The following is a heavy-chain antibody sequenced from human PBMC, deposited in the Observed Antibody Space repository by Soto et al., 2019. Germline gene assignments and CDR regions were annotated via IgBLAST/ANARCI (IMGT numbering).Heavy chain of an antibody. J-gene: IGHJ6*02. CDR3: AKADYDILTGYYFPQRYGMDV. CDR2: ISGSGGST. D-gene: IGHD3-9*01. V-gene: IGHV3-23*01. Sequence: EVQLLESGGGLVQPGGSLRLSCVASGFTFSSYAMSWVRQAPGKGLEWVSAISGSGGSTYYADSVKGRFTISRDNSKNTLYLQMNSLRAEDTAVYYCAKADYDILTGYYFPQRYGMDVWGQGTTVTVSS. CDR1: GFTFSSYA.